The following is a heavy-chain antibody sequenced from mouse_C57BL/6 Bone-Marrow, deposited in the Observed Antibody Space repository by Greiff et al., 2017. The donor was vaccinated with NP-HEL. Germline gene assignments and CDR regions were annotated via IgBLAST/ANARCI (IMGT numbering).Heavy chain of an antibody. J-gene: IGHJ4*01. CDR3: ARYGSSYSYYAMDD. CDR1: GYTFTGYW. V-gene: IGHV1-9*01. D-gene: IGHD1-1*01. CDR2: ILPGSGST. Sequence: QVQLQQSGAELMKPGASVKLSCKATGYTFTGYWIEWVKQRPGHGLEWIGEILPGSGSTNYTEKFKGKATFTADTSSTTAYMQLISLTTEDSSIYDCARYGSSYSYYAMDDWGQGTSVTVSS.